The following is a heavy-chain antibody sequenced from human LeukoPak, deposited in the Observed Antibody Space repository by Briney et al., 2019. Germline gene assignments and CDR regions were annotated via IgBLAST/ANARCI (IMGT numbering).Heavy chain of an antibody. V-gene: IGHV1-46*01. CDR3: ARVSGSAPGALFDY. CDR2: INPSGGST. CDR1: GYTFTGYY. Sequence: ASVKVSCKASGYTFTGYYMHWVRQAPGQGLEWMGWINPSGGSTSYAQKFQGRVTMTRDTSTSTVYTELSSLRSEDTAVYYCARVSGSAPGALFDYWGQGTLVTVSS. J-gene: IGHJ4*02. D-gene: IGHD1-26*01.